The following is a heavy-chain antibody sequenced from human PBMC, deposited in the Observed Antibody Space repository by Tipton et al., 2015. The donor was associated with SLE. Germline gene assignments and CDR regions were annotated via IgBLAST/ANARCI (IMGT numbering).Heavy chain of an antibody. V-gene: IGHV3-30*04. CDR3: AKVPLYCNGGVCYLGFFDS. D-gene: IGHD2-8*02. CDR1: GFTFSTYS. Sequence: SLRLSCAASGFTFSTYSLHWVRQAPGKGLEWVTVISHDGSNKYYADSVKGRFTISRDNSKNTLYLQMNSLTAEDTAVYYCAKVPLYCNGGVCYLGFFDSWGQGTLVTVSS. CDR2: ISHDGSNK. J-gene: IGHJ4*02.